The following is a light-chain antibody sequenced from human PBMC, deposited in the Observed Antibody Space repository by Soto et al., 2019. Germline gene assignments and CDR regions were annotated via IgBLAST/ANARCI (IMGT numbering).Light chain of an antibody. CDR3: LEYDSFLLT. CDR1: QDISNY. CDR2: DAS. Sequence: DIQMTQSPSSMSASVGDRVTITCQASQDISNYLNWYQQKPGKAPKLLIYDASNLGTGMTSRVSGSGSGTDFTFTIRSLQPEDIATYFCLEYDSFLLTFVGGTKVEIK. V-gene: IGKV1-33*01. J-gene: IGKJ4*01.